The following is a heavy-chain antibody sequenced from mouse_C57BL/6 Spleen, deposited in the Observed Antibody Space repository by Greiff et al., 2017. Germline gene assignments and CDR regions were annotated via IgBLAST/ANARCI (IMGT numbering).Heavy chain of an antibody. CDR2: IYPGDGDT. Sequence: QVTLKVSGPELVKPGASVKISCKASGYAFSSSWMNWVKQRPGKGLEWIGRIYPGDGDTNYNGTFKGKATLTADKSSSTAYMQLSSLTSEDSAVYFCARGGNYLGYFDVWGTGTTVTVSS. J-gene: IGHJ1*03. V-gene: IGHV1-82*01. CDR1: GYAFSSSW. CDR3: ARGGNYLGYFDV. D-gene: IGHD2-1*01.